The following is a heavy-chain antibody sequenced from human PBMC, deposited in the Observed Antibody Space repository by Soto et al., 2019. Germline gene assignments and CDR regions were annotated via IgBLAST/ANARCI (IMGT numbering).Heavy chain of an antibody. CDR3: ARKAYYGPFDY. V-gene: IGHV1-69*13. J-gene: IGHJ4*02. D-gene: IGHD3-10*01. Sequence: SVKVSCQASGYTFTAYYMQCVRQAPGQGLEWMGGIIPIFGTANYAQKFQGRVTITADESTSTAYMELSSLRSEDTAVYYCARKAYYGPFDYWGQGTLVTVSS. CDR1: GYTFTAYY. CDR2: IIPIFGTA.